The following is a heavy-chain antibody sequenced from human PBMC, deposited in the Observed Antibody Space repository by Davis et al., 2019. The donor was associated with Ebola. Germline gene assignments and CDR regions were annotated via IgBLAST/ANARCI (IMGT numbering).Heavy chain of an antibody. J-gene: IGHJ4*02. CDR3: ARVPELSSGWTFDY. CDR1: GGTFSSYA. V-gene: IGHV1-69*04. CDR2: IIPILGIA. Sequence: SVKVSCKASGGTFSSYAISWVRQAPGQGLEWMGRIIPILGIANYAQKFQGRVTITADKSTSTAYMELSSLRSEDTAVYYCARVPELSSGWTFDYWGQGTLVTVSS. D-gene: IGHD6-19*01.